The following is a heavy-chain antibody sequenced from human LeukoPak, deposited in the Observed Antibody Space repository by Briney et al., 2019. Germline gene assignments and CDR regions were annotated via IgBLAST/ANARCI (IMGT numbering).Heavy chain of an antibody. CDR1: GFTFGHYA. D-gene: IGHD2-8*01. Sequence: AGSLRLSCAASGFTFGHYAMSWVRQAPGKGLEWVAAISGDHATYDSNSLRGRFTISRDNSKNMLYLQMNGLRAEDSAVYYCAKDTQGVRGNFLFEYWGQGTLVTVSS. V-gene: IGHV3-23*01. CDR3: AKDTQGVRGNFLFEY. CDR2: ISGDHAT. J-gene: IGHJ4*02.